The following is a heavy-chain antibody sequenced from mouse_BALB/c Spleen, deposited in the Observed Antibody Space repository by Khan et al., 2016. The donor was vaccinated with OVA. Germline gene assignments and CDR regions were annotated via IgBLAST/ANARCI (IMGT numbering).Heavy chain of an antibody. J-gene: IGHJ1*01. CDR2: INTYTGEP. V-gene: IGHV9-3-1*01. Sequence: QVQLKRSGPELKKPGETVKISCKASAYTFTNYGMNWVKQAPGKGLKWMGWINTYTGEPTYADDFKGRFAFSLETSANTAYLQINNLKHEDTATYFCARSASYWFFDVWGAGTTVTVSS. D-gene: IGHD6-1*01. CDR3: ARSASYWFFDV. CDR1: AYTFTNYG.